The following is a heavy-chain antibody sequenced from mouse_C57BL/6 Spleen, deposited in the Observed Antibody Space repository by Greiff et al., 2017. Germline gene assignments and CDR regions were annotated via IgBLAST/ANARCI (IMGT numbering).Heavy chain of an antibody. V-gene: IGHV1-75*01. CDR1: GYTFTDYY. CDR2: IFPGSGST. J-gene: IGHJ3*01. D-gene: IGHD1-1*01. CDR3: ERRLGYGSRGGWFAY. Sequence: QVQLQQSGPELVKPGASVKISCKASGYTFTDYYINWVKQRPGQGLEWIGWIFPGSGSTYYNEKFKGKATLTVDKSSSTAYMLLSSLTSEDSEVYFFERRLGYGSRGGWFAYWGQGTLVTVSA.